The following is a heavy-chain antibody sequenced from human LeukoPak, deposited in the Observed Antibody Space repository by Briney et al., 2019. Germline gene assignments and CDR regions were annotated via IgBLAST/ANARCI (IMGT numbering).Heavy chain of an antibody. CDR1: GFIFSSYS. Sequence: GGSLRLSCAASGFIFSSYSMNWVRQTPGKGLEWVSHISSSSSSMYYADSVKGRFTVSRDNAKNSLYLQMNSLRGEDAAVYYCATGGRGMAAHPGDYWGQGTLVTVSS. D-gene: IGHD6-6*01. CDR3: ATGGRGMAAHPGDY. V-gene: IGHV3-48*01. J-gene: IGHJ4*02. CDR2: ISSSSSSM.